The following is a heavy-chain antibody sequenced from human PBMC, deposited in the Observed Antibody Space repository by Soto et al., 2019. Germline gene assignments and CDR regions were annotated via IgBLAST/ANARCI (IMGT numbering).Heavy chain of an antibody. CDR1: GDSVTSDSYY. CDR2: ISSSGAT. Sequence: SETLSLTCTVSGDSVTSDSYYWTWIRQPPGKGLEWIGYISSSGATKYNPSLKSRVTISLDTSSNQFSLKLTSVTAADTAVYYCARDIRGYSRAFDYWGQGTLVTVSS. J-gene: IGHJ4*02. CDR3: ARDIRGYSRAFDY. V-gene: IGHV4-61*01. D-gene: IGHD5-18*01.